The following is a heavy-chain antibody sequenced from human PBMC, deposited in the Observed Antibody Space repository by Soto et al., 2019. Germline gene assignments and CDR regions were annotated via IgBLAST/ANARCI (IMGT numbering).Heavy chain of an antibody. D-gene: IGHD1-26*01. V-gene: IGHV1-3*01. CDR3: ARGGSLYWYFDL. Sequence: ASVKASCKASGYTFTSYAMHWVRQAPGQRLEWMGWINAGNGNTKYSQKFQGRVTITRDTSASTAYMELSSLRSEDTAVYYCARGGSLYWYFDLWGRGTLVTVS. CDR2: INAGNGNT. CDR1: GYTFTSYA. J-gene: IGHJ2*01.